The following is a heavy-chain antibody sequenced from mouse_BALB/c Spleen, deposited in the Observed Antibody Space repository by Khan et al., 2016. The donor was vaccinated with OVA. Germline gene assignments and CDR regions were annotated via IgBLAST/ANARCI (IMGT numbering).Heavy chain of an antibody. CDR2: ISSGGSYN. J-gene: IGHJ3*01. CDR3: TRLAYYYNSGGFAY. Sequence: VQLKESGGDLVKPGGSLKLSCATSGFPFSTYGMSWVRQTPDKRLEWVAAISSGGSYNYYPGSVKGRFTISRDNANNTLYLQMSSLKSEDTAIYYCTRLAYYYNSGGFAYWGQGTLVTVSA. CDR1: GFPFSTYG. V-gene: IGHV5-6*01. D-gene: IGHD1-1*01.